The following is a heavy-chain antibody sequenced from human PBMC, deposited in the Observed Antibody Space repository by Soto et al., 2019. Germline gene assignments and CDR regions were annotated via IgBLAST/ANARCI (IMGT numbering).Heavy chain of an antibody. Sequence: QVQLVDSGGGVVQPGTSLRLSCEASGFTFTTYGMHWVRQAPGKGLEWVAVISYDGTNKFYEDSVDGRFTISRDNSKNTLFLQMNSLRPEDTAVYYCARGTPYTTGWYYFDFWGQGTLVTVSS. D-gene: IGHD6-19*01. V-gene: IGHV3-30*03. CDR3: ARGTPYTTGWYYFDF. CDR1: GFTFTTYG. CDR2: ISYDGTNK. J-gene: IGHJ4*02.